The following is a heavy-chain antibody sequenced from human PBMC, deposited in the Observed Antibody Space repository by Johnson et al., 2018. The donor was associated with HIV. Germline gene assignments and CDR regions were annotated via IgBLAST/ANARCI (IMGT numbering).Heavy chain of an antibody. V-gene: IGHV3-11*04. Sequence: QVQLVESGGGLVQPGGSLRLSCAASGFTFSDYYMSWIRQAPGKGLEWVSYISGSGGAIYYADSVKGRFTISRGNAKNSLYLQMNSLRAGDTAVYYCVRGLYSSAWYFGDLDAFDVWGQGTMVTVSS. J-gene: IGHJ3*01. CDR3: VRGLYSSAWYFGDLDAFDV. CDR2: ISGSGGAI. CDR1: GFTFSDYY. D-gene: IGHD6-19*01.